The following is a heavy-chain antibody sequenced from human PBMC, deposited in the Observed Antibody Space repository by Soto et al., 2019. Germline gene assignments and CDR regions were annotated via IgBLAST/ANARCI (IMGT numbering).Heavy chain of an antibody. J-gene: IGHJ6*02. CDR3: ARGLAAAGPNYYYYGMDV. CDR2: INPNSGGT. CDR1: GYTFTGYY. Sequence: HVQLVQSGAEVKKPGASVKVSCKASGYTFTGYYMHWVRQAPGQGLEWMGWINPNSGGTNYAQKFQGRVTMTRDTSISTAYMELSRLRSDDTAVYYCARGLAAAGPNYYYYGMDVWGQGTTVTVSS. D-gene: IGHD6-13*01. V-gene: IGHV1-2*02.